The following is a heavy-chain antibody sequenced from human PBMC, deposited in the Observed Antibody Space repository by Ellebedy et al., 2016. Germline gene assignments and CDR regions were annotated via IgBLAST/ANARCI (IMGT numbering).Heavy chain of an antibody. CDR2: IHHSGNT. D-gene: IGHD3-9*01. J-gene: IGHJ4*02. CDR3: ARRRGSTTGYYRLDY. V-gene: IGHV4-34*01. Sequence: SETLSLTCAVYGGTFSNYYYSWIRQPPGKGLEWIGEIHHSGNTNCDPSLKSRVTISVDTSKKQFSLNLSSVTAADTAVYYCARRRGSTTGYYRLDYWGQGTLVTVSS. CDR1: GGTFSNYY.